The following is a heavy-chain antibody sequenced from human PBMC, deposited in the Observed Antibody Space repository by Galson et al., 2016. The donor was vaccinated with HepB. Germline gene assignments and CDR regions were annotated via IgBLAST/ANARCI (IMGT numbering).Heavy chain of an antibody. CDR2: ITGNGGTT. D-gene: IGHD2-2*01. Sequence: SLRLSCAASGFTFSSYAMHWVRQAPGKGLEYVSAITGNGGTTYYADSVKGRFTISRDNSENTLYLQMGSLRAEDMAVYYCARDTLSSPWDLDYWGPGTLVTVSS. CDR1: GFTFSSYA. V-gene: IGHV3-64*02. J-gene: IGHJ4*02. CDR3: ARDTLSSPWDLDY.